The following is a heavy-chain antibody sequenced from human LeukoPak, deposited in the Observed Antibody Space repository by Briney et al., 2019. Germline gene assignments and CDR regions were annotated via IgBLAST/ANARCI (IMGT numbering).Heavy chain of an antibody. CDR2: IYYSGST. CDR3: ARIHPYGDFYIDY. V-gene: IGHV4-39*07. J-gene: IGHJ4*02. D-gene: IGHD4-17*01. Sequence: SETLSLTCIVSVGSPSSSPYFWGWIRQPPGKGLEWIGSIYYSGSTYYNPSLKSRVTISVDTSKNQFSLRLSSVTAADTAVYYCARIHPYGDFYIDYWGQGTLVTVSS. CDR1: VGSPSSSPYF.